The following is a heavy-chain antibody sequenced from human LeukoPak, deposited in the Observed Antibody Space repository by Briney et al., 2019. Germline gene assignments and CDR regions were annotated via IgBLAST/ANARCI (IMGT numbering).Heavy chain of an antibody. CDR2: IYYSGST. D-gene: IGHD5-12*01. V-gene: IGHV4-39*01. CDR1: GGSISSTSYY. CDR3: ARHRYSAYASSDY. J-gene: IGHJ4*02. Sequence: KPSETLSLTCTVSGGSISSTSYYWGWIRQPPGKGLEWIGSIYYSGSTYYNPSLKSRVTISLATSKNQFSLKLSSVTAADTAVYYCARHRYSAYASSDYWGQGALVTVSS.